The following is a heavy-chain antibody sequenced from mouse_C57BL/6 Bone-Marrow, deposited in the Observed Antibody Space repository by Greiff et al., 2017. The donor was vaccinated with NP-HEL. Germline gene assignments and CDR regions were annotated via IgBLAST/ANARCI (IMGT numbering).Heavy chain of an antibody. D-gene: IGHD1-1*01. J-gene: IGHJ4*01. V-gene: IGHV1-81*01. CDR2: IYPRSGNT. CDR3: ARGGLYYGSSFAMDY. Sequence: VMLVESGAELARPGASVKLSCKASGYTFTSYGISWVKQRTGQGLEWIGEIYPRSGNTYYNEKFKGKATLTADKSSSTAYMELRSLTSEDSAVYFCARGGLYYGSSFAMDYWGQGTSVTVSS. CDR1: GYTFTSYG.